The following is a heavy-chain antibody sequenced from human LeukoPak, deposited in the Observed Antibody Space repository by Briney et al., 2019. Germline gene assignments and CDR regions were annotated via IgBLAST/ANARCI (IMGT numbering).Heavy chain of an antibody. J-gene: IGHJ4*02. D-gene: IGHD4-23*01. CDR1: GFIFSDYA. V-gene: IGHV3-23*01. CDR2: ISASGSRT. CDR3: ARRTTVLTVDPKTVDY. Sequence: GGSLRLSCAASGFIFSDYAMAWVRQAPGEGLEWVSGISASGSRTYYADSVKGRFTISRDNARNSLYLQMNSLSVEDTAVYFCARRTTVLTVDPKTVDYWGQGTLVTVSS.